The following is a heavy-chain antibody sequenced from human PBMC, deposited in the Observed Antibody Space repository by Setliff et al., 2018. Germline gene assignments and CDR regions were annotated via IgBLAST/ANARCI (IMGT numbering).Heavy chain of an antibody. J-gene: IGHJ4*02. Sequence: SETLSLTCAVYGGSFNVYFWGWVRQPPEERLEWIGEIDHSGRTKYNPSLKGRVTISVDTSKNQFSLRLSSVTAADTAVYYCRFWSGYYKNDYWGQGTVVTVSS. D-gene: IGHD3-3*01. CDR2: IDHSGRT. V-gene: IGHV4-34*01. CDR1: GGSFNVYF. CDR3: RFWSGYYKNDY.